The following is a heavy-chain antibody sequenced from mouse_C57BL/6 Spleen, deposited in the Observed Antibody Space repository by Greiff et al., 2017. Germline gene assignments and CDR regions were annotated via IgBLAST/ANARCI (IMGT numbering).Heavy chain of an antibody. Sequence: EVKLQESGAELVRPGSSVKMSCKTSGYTFTSYGINWVKQRPGQGLEWIGYFYIGNGYTEYNEKFKGKATLTSDTSSSTAYMQLSSLTSEDSAIYFCARGEAYYYGSSYFDYWGQGTTLTVSS. CDR1: GYTFTSYG. V-gene: IGHV1-58*01. CDR2: FYIGNGYT. D-gene: IGHD1-1*01. CDR3: ARGEAYYYGSSYFDY. J-gene: IGHJ2*01.